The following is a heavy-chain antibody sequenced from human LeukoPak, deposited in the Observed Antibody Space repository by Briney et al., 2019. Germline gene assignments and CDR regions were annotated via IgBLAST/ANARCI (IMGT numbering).Heavy chain of an antibody. V-gene: IGHV4-4*07. CDR1: GGSISDYY. D-gene: IGHD2/OR15-2a*01. Sequence: PSETLSLTCTVSGGSISDYYLAWIRQPAGKALGWIGRINTSGTTRYNPSLQSRVTLSMDSSNSQFSLHLTSVTAADTAVYYCARGLSHVYDFNWFDPWGQGILVTVSS. CDR2: INTSGTT. J-gene: IGHJ5*02. CDR3: ARGLSHVYDFNWFDP.